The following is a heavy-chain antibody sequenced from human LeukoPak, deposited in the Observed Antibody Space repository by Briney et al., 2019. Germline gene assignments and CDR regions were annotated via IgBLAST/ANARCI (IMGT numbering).Heavy chain of an antibody. J-gene: IGHJ4*02. D-gene: IGHD2-2*01. CDR2: ITRSSAL. V-gene: IGHV3-69-1*01. Sequence: GGSLRLSCAASGFTFSDYGMIRVRQAPGKGLEWVSYITRSSALHYADSVKGRFTISRDNAKNSLYLQMNSLRAEDTAVYYCARSTEARDFDYWGQGTLVTVSS. CDR1: GFTFSDYG. CDR3: ARSTEARDFDY.